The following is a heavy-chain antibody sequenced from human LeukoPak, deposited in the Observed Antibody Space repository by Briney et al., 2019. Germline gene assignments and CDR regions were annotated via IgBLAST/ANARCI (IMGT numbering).Heavy chain of an antibody. CDR1: GVSFDDYY. D-gene: IGHD2-21*02. V-gene: IGHV4-34*12. Sequence: PSETLSLTCAVSGVSFDDYYWSWVRQTPGQRLEWIGEIIHSGYTNHSPPLKSRVTLSIDTSRKQFSLNLWSVTVAVTGIYYCTRMTAGHDYWGRGTLVSVFS. CDR3: TRMTAGHDY. J-gene: IGHJ4*02. CDR2: IIHSGYT.